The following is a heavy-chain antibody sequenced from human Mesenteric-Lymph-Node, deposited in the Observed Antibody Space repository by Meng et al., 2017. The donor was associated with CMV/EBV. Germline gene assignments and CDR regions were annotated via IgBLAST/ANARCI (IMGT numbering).Heavy chain of an antibody. CDR1: GFTFSSYS. D-gene: IGHD3-22*01. V-gene: IGHV3-21*01. CDR3: ARGAGLYFYDGSGWLDS. CDR2: ISSSSSYI. Sequence: GESLKISCAASGFTFSSYSMNWVRQAPGKGLEWVSSISSSSSYIYYADSVKGRFTISRDNSKNTLFLEMKSLRAADTAVYYCARGAGLYFYDGSGWLDSWGQGTLVTVSS. J-gene: IGHJ4*02.